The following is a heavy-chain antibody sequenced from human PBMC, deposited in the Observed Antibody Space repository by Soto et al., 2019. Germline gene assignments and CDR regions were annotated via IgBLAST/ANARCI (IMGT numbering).Heavy chain of an antibody. D-gene: IGHD2-21*02. Sequence: GGSLRLSCAASGFTFRNFGMHWVRQAPGKGLEWVAVISYDGTNKYYADSVKGRFTISRDNSKSTLYLQINSLRAEDTAVYYCAKAVPPFVVVTASDYWGQGTLVTVSS. CDR1: GFTFRNFG. CDR2: ISYDGTNK. J-gene: IGHJ4*02. CDR3: AKAVPPFVVVTASDY. V-gene: IGHV3-30*18.